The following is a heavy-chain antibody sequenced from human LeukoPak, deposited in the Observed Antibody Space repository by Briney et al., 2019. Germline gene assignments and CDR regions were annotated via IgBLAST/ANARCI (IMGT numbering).Heavy chain of an antibody. Sequence: GASAKVSCKASGYTFTDYYMHWVRQAPGQGLEWMGWINPNGGGTSFAQKFQGRVTMTRNTSISTAYMELSRLRSDDTAVYYCAREDCSGGNCYQNFDHWGQGALVTVSS. D-gene: IGHD2-15*01. CDR3: AREDCSGGNCYQNFDH. J-gene: IGHJ4*02. CDR2: INPNGGGT. V-gene: IGHV1-2*02. CDR1: GYTFTDYY.